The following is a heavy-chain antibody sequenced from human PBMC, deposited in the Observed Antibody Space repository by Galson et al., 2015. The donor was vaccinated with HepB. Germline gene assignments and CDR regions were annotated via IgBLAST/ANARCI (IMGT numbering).Heavy chain of an antibody. CDR2: IHGDGTI. CDR1: GFTVSRNH. V-gene: IGHV3-53*01. D-gene: IGHD4-11*01. J-gene: IGHJ5*02. Sequence: SLRLSCAASGFTVSRNHMNWVRQAPGKGLEWVSIIHGDGTIYYADSVKGRFTISRDNSKNTVYLQMNSLRAEDTAVHYCAGAGEYSNPWGQGSLVTVSS. CDR3: AGAGEYSNP.